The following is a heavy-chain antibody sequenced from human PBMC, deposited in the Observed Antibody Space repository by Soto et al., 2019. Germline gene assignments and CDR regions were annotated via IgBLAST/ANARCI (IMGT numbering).Heavy chain of an antibody. CDR1: GGIFNTYA. CDR3: VRDRDSYGSGNYYNRLDF. CDR2: IIPIFGTP. Sequence: QVQLVQSGPEVKEPGSSVKLTCKVSGGIFNTYAISWLRQAPGQGLEWMGGIIPIFGTPNYGQRFQGRVTITAAEATSTASMELSRLRSDDTAVYYCVRDRDSYGSGNYYNRLDFWGQGTLVSVSS. D-gene: IGHD3-10*01. V-gene: IGHV1-69*01. J-gene: IGHJ4*02.